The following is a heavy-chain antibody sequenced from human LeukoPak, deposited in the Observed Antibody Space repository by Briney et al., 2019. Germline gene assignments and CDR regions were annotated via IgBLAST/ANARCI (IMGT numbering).Heavy chain of an antibody. J-gene: IGHJ6*03. V-gene: IGHV3-23*01. CDR2: ISGSGDST. CDR1: GFTFSSYA. CDR3: AKDPHLEWSLGYYYMDV. D-gene: IGHD3-3*01. Sequence: PGGFLRLSCAASGFTFSSYAMSWVRQAPGKGLEWVSAISGSGDSTYYADSLKGRFTISRDNSKNTLYLQMNSLSAEDTAVYYCAKDPHLEWSLGYYYMDVWGKGTTVTVSS.